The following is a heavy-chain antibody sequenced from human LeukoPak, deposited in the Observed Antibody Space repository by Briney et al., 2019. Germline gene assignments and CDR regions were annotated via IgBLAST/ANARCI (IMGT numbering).Heavy chain of an antibody. J-gene: IGHJ6*03. CDR1: GYTFTSYA. Sequence: GASVKVSCKASGYTFTSYAMNWVRQAPGQGLEWMGWINTNTGNPTYAQGFTGRFVFSLDTSVSTAYLQISSLKAEDTAVYYCARCGVYEGYYYYYMDVWGKGTTVTVSS. CDR2: INTNTGNP. V-gene: IGHV7-4-1*02. D-gene: IGHD3-16*01. CDR3: ARCGVYEGYYYYYMDV.